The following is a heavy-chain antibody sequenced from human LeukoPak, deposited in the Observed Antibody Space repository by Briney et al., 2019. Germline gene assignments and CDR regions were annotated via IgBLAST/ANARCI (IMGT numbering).Heavy chain of an antibody. CDR1: GFTFSRFA. CDR2: ISYDGSDK. V-gene: IGHV3-30*01. CDR3: ARAGFGAGDYYYHMDV. J-gene: IGHJ6*03. Sequence: GGSPRLSCAASGFTFSRFAFQWVRQAPGKGLEWVTAISYDGSDKFYADSVKGRFTISRDSSKNTLYLQMNILRTEDTALYYCARAGFGAGDYYYHMDVWGKGTTVTVSS. D-gene: IGHD3-16*01.